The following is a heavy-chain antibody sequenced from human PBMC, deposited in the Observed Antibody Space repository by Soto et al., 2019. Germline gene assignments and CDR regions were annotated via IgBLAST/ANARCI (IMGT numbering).Heavy chain of an antibody. Sequence: SVKVSCKASGGTFSSYAISWVRQAPGQGLEWMGGIIPIFGTANYAQKFQGRVTITADESTSTAYMELSSLRSEDTAVYYCARVCSSTSCCDGLGYYYYYGMDVWGQGTTVTVSS. J-gene: IGHJ6*02. CDR1: GGTFSSYA. CDR3: ARVCSSTSCCDGLGYYYYYGMDV. D-gene: IGHD2-2*01. CDR2: IIPIFGTA. V-gene: IGHV1-69*13.